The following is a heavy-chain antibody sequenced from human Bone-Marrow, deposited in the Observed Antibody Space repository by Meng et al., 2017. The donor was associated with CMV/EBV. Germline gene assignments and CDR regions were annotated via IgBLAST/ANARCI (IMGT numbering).Heavy chain of an antibody. CDR2: IIPILGIA. Sequence: SVKVSCKASGGTFSSYAISWVRQAPGQGLEWMGGIIPILGIANYAQKFQGRVTITADKSTSTAYMELSSLRPEDTAVYYCGGGVDIAYYYYGMDVWGQGNTVNVDS. D-gene: IGHD2-15*01. V-gene: IGHV1-69*10. CDR3: GGGVDIAYYYYGMDV. J-gene: IGHJ6*01. CDR1: GGTFSSYA.